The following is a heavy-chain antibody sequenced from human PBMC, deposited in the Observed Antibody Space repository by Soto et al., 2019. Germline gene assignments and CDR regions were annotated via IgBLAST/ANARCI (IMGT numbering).Heavy chain of an antibody. V-gene: IGHV4-31*03. CDR2: IYYDGST. D-gene: IGHD3-16*01. CDR1: GGSISSGAYY. CDR3: SREGGDGLDY. J-gene: IGHJ4*02. Sequence: QVQLQESGPGLVKPSQTLSLTCTVSGGSISSGAYYWSWIRKHPGKGLEWIGYIYYDGSTYYNPSLKRRATISVDTAKNQFSLRLTSVTAAETAVYFCSREGGDGLDYWGQGTLVTVSS.